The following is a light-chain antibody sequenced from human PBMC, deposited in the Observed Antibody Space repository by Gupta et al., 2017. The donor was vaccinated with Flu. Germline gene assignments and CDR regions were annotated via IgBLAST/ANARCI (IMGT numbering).Light chain of an antibody. V-gene: IGKV3-15*01. CDR1: QSVSSN. Sequence: EIVMTQSPATLSVYPGERAPLYCRASQSVSSNLAWYQQKPGQAPRLLIYGASTRATGIPARFSGSGSGTEFTLTISSLQSEDFAVYYCQQYNNWPFTFGPGTKVDIK. CDR2: GAS. J-gene: IGKJ3*01. CDR3: QQYNNWPFT.